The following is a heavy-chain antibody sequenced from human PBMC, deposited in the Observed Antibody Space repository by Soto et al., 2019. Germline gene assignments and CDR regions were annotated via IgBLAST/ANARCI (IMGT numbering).Heavy chain of an antibody. Sequence: GSLRLSCAGSGFTFGDSYMSWIRQAPGKGLEWLSYISPGSRYPAYADSVKGRFTMSRDNAKRSLYLQMMSLTAEDTAIYYCVRGGGGGLFDPWGQGTMVTVSS. D-gene: IGHD2-15*01. CDR3: VRGGGGGLFDP. V-gene: IGHV3-11*06. CDR1: GFTFGDSY. CDR2: ISPGSRYP. J-gene: IGHJ5*02.